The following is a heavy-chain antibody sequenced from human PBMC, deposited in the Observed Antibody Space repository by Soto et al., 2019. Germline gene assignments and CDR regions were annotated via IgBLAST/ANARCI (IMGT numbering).Heavy chain of an antibody. J-gene: IGHJ3*02. CDR1: GGSISSGGYS. Sequence: QLQLQESGSGLVKASQTLSLTCAVSGGSISSGGYSWSWIRQPPGKGLEWIGYIYHGSTYYNPSLKSRVTISIDRSKNQFSLKLSSVTAADTAVDYCASSGSRGIGAFDIWGQGTMVTVSS. V-gene: IGHV4-30-2*01. D-gene: IGHD3-22*01. CDR3: ASSGSRGIGAFDI. CDR2: IYHGST.